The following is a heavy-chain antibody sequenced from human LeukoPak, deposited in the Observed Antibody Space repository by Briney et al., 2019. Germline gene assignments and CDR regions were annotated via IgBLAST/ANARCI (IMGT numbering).Heavy chain of an antibody. J-gene: IGHJ5*02. CDR2: ISGSGGST. V-gene: IGHV3-23*01. CDR3: AKDGDSYSSGVNWFDP. D-gene: IGHD6-19*01. Sequence: GGSLRLSCAASGFTFSSYAMSWVRQAPGKGLEWVSAISGSGGSTYYADSVKGRFTISRDNSKNTLYLQMNSLRAEDTAVYYCAKDGDSYSSGVNWFDPWGQGTLVTVSS. CDR1: GFTFSSYA.